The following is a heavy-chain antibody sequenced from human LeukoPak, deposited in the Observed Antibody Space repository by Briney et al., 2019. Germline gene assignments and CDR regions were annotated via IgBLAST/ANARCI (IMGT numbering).Heavy chain of an antibody. Sequence: GGSLRLSCAASGFTFSSYGMHWVRQAPGKGLEWVAVIAYDGSNKYYADSVKGRFTISRDNSKNTLYLQMNSLRAEDTAVYYCAKDRYCSGGSCLNWFDPWGQGTLVTVSS. CDR3: AKDRYCSGGSCLNWFDP. D-gene: IGHD2-15*01. V-gene: IGHV3-30*18. CDR2: IAYDGSNK. CDR1: GFTFSSYG. J-gene: IGHJ5*02.